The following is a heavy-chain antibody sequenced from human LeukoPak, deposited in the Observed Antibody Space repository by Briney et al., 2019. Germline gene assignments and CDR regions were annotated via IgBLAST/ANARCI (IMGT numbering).Heavy chain of an antibody. CDR3: ARGLSGSYT. J-gene: IGHJ5*02. V-gene: IGHV4-34*01. CDR2: INHSGST. D-gene: IGHD3-10*01. CDR1: GGSFSGYY. Sequence: PSETLSLTCAVYGGSFSGYYWSWIRQPPGKGLEWIGEINHSGSTNYNPSLKSRVTISVDTSENQFSLKLSSVTAADTAVYYCARGLSGSYTWGQGTLVTVSS.